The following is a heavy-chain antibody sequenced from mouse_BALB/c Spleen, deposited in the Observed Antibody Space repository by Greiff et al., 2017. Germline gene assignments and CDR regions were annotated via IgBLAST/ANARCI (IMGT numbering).Heavy chain of an antibody. J-gene: IGHJ1*01. CDR2: ISSGSSTI. CDR3: ARSTMITTRNWYFDV. Sequence: EVQLVESGGGLVQPGGSRKLSCAASGFTFSSFGMHWVRQAPEKGLEWVAYISSGSSTIYYADTVKGRFTISRDNPKNTLFLQMTSLRSEDTAMYYCARSTMITTRNWYFDVWGAGTTVTVSS. D-gene: IGHD2-4*01. CDR1: GFTFSSFG. V-gene: IGHV5-17*02.